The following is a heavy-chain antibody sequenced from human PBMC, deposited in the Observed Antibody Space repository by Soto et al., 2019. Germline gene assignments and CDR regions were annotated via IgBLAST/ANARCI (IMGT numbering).Heavy chain of an antibody. V-gene: IGHV5-51*01. CDR3: ARLRIGTVFYYGMDV. Sequence: GESLKISCKGSGYSFTSYWIGWVRQMPGKGLEWMGIIYPGDSDTRYSPSFQGQVTISADKSISTAYLQWSSLKASDTAMYYCARLRIGTVFYYGMDVWGQGTTVTVSS. D-gene: IGHD1-1*01. CDR1: GYSFTSYW. J-gene: IGHJ6*02. CDR2: IYPGDSDT.